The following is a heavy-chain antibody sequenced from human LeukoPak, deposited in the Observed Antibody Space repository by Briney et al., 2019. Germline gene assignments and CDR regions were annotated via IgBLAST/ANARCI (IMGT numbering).Heavy chain of an antibody. Sequence: SETLSLTCTVSGGSISSGDYYWSWIRQPPGKGLEWIGYIYYSGSTYYNPSLKSRVTISVDTSKNQFSLKLSSVTAADTAVYYCARDRRYGDYLDYWGQGTLVTVYS. CDR2: IYYSGST. CDR1: GGSISSGDYY. D-gene: IGHD4-17*01. CDR3: ARDRRYGDYLDY. V-gene: IGHV4-30-4*01. J-gene: IGHJ4*02.